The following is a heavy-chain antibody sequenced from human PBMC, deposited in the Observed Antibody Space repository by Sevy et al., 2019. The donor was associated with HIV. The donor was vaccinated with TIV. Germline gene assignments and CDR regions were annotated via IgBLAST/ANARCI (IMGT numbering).Heavy chain of an antibody. CDR3: ARGGGYSSGWWTFDY. J-gene: IGHJ4*02. V-gene: IGHV1-2*06. Sequence: ASVKVSCKASGYFFTGYYLHWVRQTPGQGLEWMGRINPNSGGTNYAQNFQGRVTMTRDTSISTAYMELSRLRSEDTAVYYCARGGGYSSGWWTFDYWGQGTLVTVSS. D-gene: IGHD6-19*01. CDR2: INPNSGGT. CDR1: GYFFTGYY.